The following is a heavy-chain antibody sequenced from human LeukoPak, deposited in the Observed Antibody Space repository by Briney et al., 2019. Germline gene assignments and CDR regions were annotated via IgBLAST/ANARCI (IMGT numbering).Heavy chain of an antibody. CDR2: INWNGGST. V-gene: IGHV3-20*01. Sequence: GGSLRLSCAASGFTFDDYGMSWVRQAPGKGLEWVSGINWNGGSTGYADSVKGRFTIPRDNAKNSLYLQMNSLRAEDTALYHCARDRGDYSNYRGFDYWGQGTLVTVSS. J-gene: IGHJ4*02. CDR3: ARDRGDYSNYRGFDY. D-gene: IGHD4-11*01. CDR1: GFTFDDYG.